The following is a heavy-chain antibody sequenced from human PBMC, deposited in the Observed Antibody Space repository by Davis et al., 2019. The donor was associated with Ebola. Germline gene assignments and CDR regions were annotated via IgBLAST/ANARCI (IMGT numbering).Heavy chain of an antibody. CDR2: VHSVSGI. Sequence: GESLKISCSASGYTVGSDFMYWARQAPGKGLEWLSMVHSVSGIFYADSVRGRFTIYTDTSKNTLFLQMNSLRVDDTAVYYCARGRESGEYSYGYWFDYWGQGTLVTVSS. J-gene: IGHJ4*02. V-gene: IGHV3-53*01. CDR3: ARGRESGEYSYGYWFDY. D-gene: IGHD5-18*01. CDR1: GYTVGSDF.